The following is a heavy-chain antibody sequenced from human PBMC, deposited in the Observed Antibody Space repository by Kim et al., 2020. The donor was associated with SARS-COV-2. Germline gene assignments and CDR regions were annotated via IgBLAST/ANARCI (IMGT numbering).Heavy chain of an antibody. J-gene: IGHJ6*02. D-gene: IGHD3-10*01. Sequence: SRVTISVDTSKNQFSLKLSSVTAADTAVYYCARGPWFGELGSYYYYGMGVWGQGTTVTVSS. V-gene: IGHV4-34*01. CDR3: ARGPWFGELGSYYYYGMGV.